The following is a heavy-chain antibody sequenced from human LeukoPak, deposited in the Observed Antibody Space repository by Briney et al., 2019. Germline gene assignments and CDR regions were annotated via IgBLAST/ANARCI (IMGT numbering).Heavy chain of an antibody. J-gene: IGHJ4*02. CDR2: ISYDGSNK. D-gene: IGHD3-10*01. CDR3: AKEPYSGSGRGLDY. CDR1: GFTFSSYG. Sequence: PGRSLRLSCAASGFTFSSYGMHWVRQAPGKGLEWVAVISYDGSNKYYADSVKGRFTISRDNSKNTLYLQMNSLRAEDTAVYYCAKEPYSGSGRGLDYWGQGTLVTVSS. V-gene: IGHV3-30*18.